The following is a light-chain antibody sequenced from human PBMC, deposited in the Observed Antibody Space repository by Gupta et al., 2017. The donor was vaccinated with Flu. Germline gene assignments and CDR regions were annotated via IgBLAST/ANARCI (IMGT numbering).Light chain of an antibody. CDR2: GNS. Sequence: QSVLTQPPSVSGAPGHTVTISCTGSSSNIGAGYDVDWYQQRPGTAPKLLIYGNSNRHRGGPDRCSGSKSGTSAAIAITGLQAEEEADYYCQAYDRSRSGSRVFGGGTKLTVL. CDR3: QAYDRSRSGSRV. V-gene: IGLV1-40*01. CDR1: SSNIGAGYD. J-gene: IGLJ3*02.